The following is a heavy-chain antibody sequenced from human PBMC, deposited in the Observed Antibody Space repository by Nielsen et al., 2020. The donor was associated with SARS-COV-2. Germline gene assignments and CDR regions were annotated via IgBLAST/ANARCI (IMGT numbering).Heavy chain of an antibody. V-gene: IGHV3-30*18. CDR1: GFTFSNYW. CDR2: ISYDGSVQ. J-gene: IGHJ4*02. CDR3: TKGAQLGDY. D-gene: IGHD6-13*01. Sequence: GESLKISCVASGFTFSNYWLHWVRQAPGKGLEWVTFISYDGSVQYYADSVKGRFTISTDISKNTLYLQMNSLRAEDTAVYYCTKGAQLGDYWGQGTLVTVSS.